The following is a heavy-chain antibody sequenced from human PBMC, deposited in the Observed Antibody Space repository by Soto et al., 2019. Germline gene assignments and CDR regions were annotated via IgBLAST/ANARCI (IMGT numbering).Heavy chain of an antibody. J-gene: IGHJ6*02. CDR1: GFTFSSYW. CDR2: TKQDGIEK. V-gene: IGHV3-7*01. Sequence: GGSLRLACAASGFTFSSYWMSWVRQAPGKGLEWVANTKQDGIEKYYVDSVKGRFTISRDNAKNSLYLQMNSLRAEDTAVYYCERGGFGNPHYGMDVWGQGTTVTSP. D-gene: IGHD3-10*01. CDR3: ERGGFGNPHYGMDV.